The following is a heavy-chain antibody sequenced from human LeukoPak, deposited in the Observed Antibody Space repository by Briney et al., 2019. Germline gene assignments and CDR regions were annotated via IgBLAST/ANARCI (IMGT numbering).Heavy chain of an antibody. CDR1: RFTFSKYW. CDR3: ARGGIQVSGIDEFDY. Sequence: GGSLRLSCAASRFTFSKYWMHWVRQVIGKGLEWVSAIGIRGDTHYSGSVKGRFTISRENAESSLYLQMNSLRAEDTAVYYCARGGIQVSGIDEFDYWGQGTLVTVSS. D-gene: IGHD6-19*01. V-gene: IGHV3-13*01. CDR2: IGIRGDT. J-gene: IGHJ4*02.